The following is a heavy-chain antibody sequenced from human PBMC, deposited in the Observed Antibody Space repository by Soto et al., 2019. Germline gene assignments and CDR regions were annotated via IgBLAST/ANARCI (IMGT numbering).Heavy chain of an antibody. CDR2: LYDVDGS. V-gene: IGHV3-53*01. CDR3: ATWHEREHAFDV. J-gene: IGHJ3*01. CDR1: GLTISGKKY. Sequence: DVQLVESGGGLIQPGESLRLSCAAFGLTISGKKYVAWVRQAPGKGLEWVSALYDVDGSFYADSVTGRFTTSSDSSKTTVYLQMNGLRPDDTAVYYCATWHEREHAFDVWVQGTTVTISS. D-gene: IGHD1-1*01.